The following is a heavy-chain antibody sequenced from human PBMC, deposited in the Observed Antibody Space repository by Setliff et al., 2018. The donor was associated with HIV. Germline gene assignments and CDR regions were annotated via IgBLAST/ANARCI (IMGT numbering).Heavy chain of an antibody. CDR1: GGTFSNYA. D-gene: IGHD6-13*01. J-gene: IGHJ6*03. CDR3: ARSSLAAAGLGYMDV. V-gene: IGHV1-69*13. Sequence: SVKVSCKAYGGTFSNYAINWVRQAPGQGLEWMGGIIPIFDTTHYAQKFQGRVTITADESTSTAYMELSSLRSEDTAVYYCARSSLAAAGLGYMDVWGKGTTVTVSS. CDR2: IIPIFDTT.